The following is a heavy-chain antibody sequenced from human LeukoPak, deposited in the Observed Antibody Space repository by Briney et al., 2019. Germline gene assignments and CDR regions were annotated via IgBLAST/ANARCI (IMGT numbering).Heavy chain of an antibody. CDR3: ARSGRGTYYYFDL. CDR2: ISGSNGNT. J-gene: IGHJ4*02. D-gene: IGHD3-10*01. CDR1: GYTFTSYG. Sequence: GASVKVSCKASGYTFTSYGISWVRQAPGQGLEWMGWISGSNGNTNYAQKFLGRVTMTADTSTSTAYMELRSLTSDDTAVYYCARSGRGTYYYFDLWGQGTLVTVSS. V-gene: IGHV1-18*01.